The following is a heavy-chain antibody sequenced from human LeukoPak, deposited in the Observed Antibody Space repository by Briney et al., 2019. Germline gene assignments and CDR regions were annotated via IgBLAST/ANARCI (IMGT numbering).Heavy chain of an antibody. D-gene: IGHD3-22*01. V-gene: IGHV3-73*01. CDR3: TGADYFDGSPYYAK. CDR2: IRSEANSYAT. J-gene: IGHJ4*02. CDR1: GFTFSGAA. Sequence: GGALRLSCAASGFTFSGAAIHWVRQASGKGLEWVGRIRSEANSYATAYAASVKGRFTISRDDSKDTAYLQMNSLKTEDTAVYYCTGADYFDGSPYYAKWGQGTLVSVSS.